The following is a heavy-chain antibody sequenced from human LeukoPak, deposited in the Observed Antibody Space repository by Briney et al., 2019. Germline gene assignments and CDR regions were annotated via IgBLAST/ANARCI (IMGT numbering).Heavy chain of an antibody. V-gene: IGHV1-8*01. CDR2: MNPNSGDT. CDR1: GYTFTNYY. Sequence: ASVKVSCKTSGYTFTNYYINWVRQATGQGLEWMGWMNPNSGDTGYAQKFQGRVTMTWNTSISTAYMELSSLRSEDTAVYSCARVQYSSGWFDYWGQGTLVTVSS. D-gene: IGHD6-19*01. CDR3: ARVQYSSGWFDY. J-gene: IGHJ4*02.